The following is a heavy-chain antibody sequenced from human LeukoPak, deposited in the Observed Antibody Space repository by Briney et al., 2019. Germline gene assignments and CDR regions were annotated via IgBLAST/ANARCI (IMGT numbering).Heavy chain of an antibody. V-gene: IGHV3-53*01. J-gene: IGHJ4*02. CDR1: GFTVSSTY. CDR3: AREAVTRNYFDY. D-gene: IGHD4-17*01. Sequence: PGGSLRLSCAASGFTVSSTYMSWVRQAPGKGLEWVSVLFSGGGPYYADSVKGRFTISRDNSKNTLYLQMNSLRAEDTAVYYCAREAVTRNYFDYWGQGTLVTVSS. CDR2: LFSGGGP.